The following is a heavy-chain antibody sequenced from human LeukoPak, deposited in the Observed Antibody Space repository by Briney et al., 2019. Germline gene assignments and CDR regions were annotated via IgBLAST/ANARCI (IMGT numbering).Heavy chain of an antibody. V-gene: IGHV4-31*03. Sequence: PSETLSLTCTVSGGSISSGGYYWSWIRQHPGKGLEWIGYIYYSGSTYYNPSLKSRVTISVDTSKNQFSLKLSSVTAADTAMYYCARGEAGYCSSTSCYGFRWFDPWGQGTLVTVSS. CDR1: GGSISSGGYY. CDR2: IYYSGST. J-gene: IGHJ5*02. CDR3: ARGEAGYCSSTSCYGFRWFDP. D-gene: IGHD2-2*01.